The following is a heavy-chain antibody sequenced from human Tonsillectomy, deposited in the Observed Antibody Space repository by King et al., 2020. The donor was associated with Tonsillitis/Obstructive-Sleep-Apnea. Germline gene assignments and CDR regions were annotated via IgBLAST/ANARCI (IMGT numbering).Heavy chain of an antibody. CDR2: IYYSGST. Sequence: VQLQESGPGLVKPSQTLSLTCTVSGGSISSGGYYWSWIRQHPGEGLEWIGYIYYSGSTYYNPSLKSLVTISVDTSKNQFSLKLSSVTAADTAVYYCAACYGDYGGWFDPWGQGTLVTVSS. CDR1: GGSISSGGYY. V-gene: IGHV4-31*01. D-gene: IGHD4-17*01. J-gene: IGHJ5*02. CDR3: AACYGDYGGWFDP.